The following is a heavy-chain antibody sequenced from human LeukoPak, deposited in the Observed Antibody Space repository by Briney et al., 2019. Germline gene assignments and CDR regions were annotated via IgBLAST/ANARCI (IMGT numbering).Heavy chain of an antibody. CDR2: THSSGGT. Sequence: GSQRLSCAASGFTGSHNYMSWVRQAPGKGLEWVSATHSSGGTYYADSVKGRFTISRDTSKNTLYLQINSLSVEDTAVYYCIVFGDSNHWGQGTLVTVSS. J-gene: IGHJ5*02. D-gene: IGHD4-17*01. V-gene: IGHV3-53*01. CDR1: GFTGSHNY. CDR3: IVFGDSNH.